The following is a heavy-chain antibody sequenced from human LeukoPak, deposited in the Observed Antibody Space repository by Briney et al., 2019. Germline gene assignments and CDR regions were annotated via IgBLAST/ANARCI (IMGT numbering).Heavy chain of an antibody. J-gene: IGHJ5*02. V-gene: IGHV4-39*07. D-gene: IGHD2-2*01. Sequence: SETLSLTCTVSGGSISSSSYYWGWIRQPPGKGLEWIGSIYYSGSTYYNPSLKSRVTISVDTSKNQFSLKLSSVTAADTAVYYCARPQRRYCSSTSCYGVDWFDPWGQGTLVTVSS. CDR2: IYYSGST. CDR1: GGSISSSSYY. CDR3: ARPQRRYCSSTSCYGVDWFDP.